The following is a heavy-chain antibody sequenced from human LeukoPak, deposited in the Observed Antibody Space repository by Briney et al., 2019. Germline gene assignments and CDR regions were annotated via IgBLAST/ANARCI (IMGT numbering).Heavy chain of an antibody. Sequence: SETLSLTCTVSGGSINTALYYWAWIRQTPERQLEWVGSVSHDGITKYGPSLGGRVSLSADTSKNAFFMEVNSVTAADTAVYYCARRQSAARPPTSNWFDPWGQGTLVTVSS. V-gene: IGHV4-39*01. CDR3: ARRQSAARPPTSNWFDP. D-gene: IGHD6-6*01. J-gene: IGHJ5*02. CDR2: VSHDGIT. CDR1: GGSINTALYY.